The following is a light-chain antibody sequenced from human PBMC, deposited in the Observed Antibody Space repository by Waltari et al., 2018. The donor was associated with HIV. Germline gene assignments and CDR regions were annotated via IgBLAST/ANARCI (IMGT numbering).Light chain of an antibody. CDR1: PRVGRA. Sequence: EIVMTQSPATLSVSPGERVALSCRARPRVGRALAWYQQKPGQFPRLRIYGASTRATGVPARFSGSGCETEFTITISSLQSEDFAVYYCQQYNKWPRTFGGGTKVEIK. J-gene: IGKJ4*01. CDR2: GAS. V-gene: IGKV3-15*01. CDR3: QQYNKWPRT.